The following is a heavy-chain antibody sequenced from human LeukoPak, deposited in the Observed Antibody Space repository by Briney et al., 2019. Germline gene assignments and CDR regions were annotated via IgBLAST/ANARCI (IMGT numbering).Heavy chain of an antibody. J-gene: IGHJ4*02. CDR3: AHVFSDSGSYYNDEFDY. CDR2: IYWDDDK. V-gene: IGHV2-5*02. Sequence: RESGPTLVNPTQTLTLTCTFPGFSLSTSGVGVSCIRQPPGKALEWLALIYWDDDKRYSPSLKRRLTITKDTSKNQVILTMTSMDPVDTATYYCAHVFSDSGSYYNDEFDYWGQGTLGTVSS. D-gene: IGHD3-10*01. CDR1: GFSLSTSGVG.